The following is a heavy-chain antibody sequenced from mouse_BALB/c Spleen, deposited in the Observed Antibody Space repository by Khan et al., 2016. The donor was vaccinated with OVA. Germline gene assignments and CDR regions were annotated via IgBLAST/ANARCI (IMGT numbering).Heavy chain of an antibody. D-gene: IGHD2-4*01. CDR2: ISYSGNT. Sequence: EVQLVESGPGLVKPSQSLSLTCTVTGYSITSEYTWNWIRQFPGNKLEWMGYISYSGNTSYNPSLKSRISITRDTSKNQFFLQLNSVESEATSTYDSGRKYYYYYDPFPYWGQGTLVTVSS. CDR1: GYSITSEYT. CDR3: GRKYYYYYDPFPY. J-gene: IGHJ3*01. V-gene: IGHV3-2*02.